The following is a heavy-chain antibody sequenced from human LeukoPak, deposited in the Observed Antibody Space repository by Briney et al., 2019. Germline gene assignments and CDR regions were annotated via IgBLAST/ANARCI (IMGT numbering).Heavy chain of an antibody. Sequence: GGSLRLSCSASGFIFSSNAMHWVRQAPGKGLEYVSAISSNGGTTYYTDSVKDRFTISRDNSKNTLYLQMSSLRAEDTAVYYCARASYSSGWYGDCWGQGTLVTVSS. CDR3: ARASYSSGWYGDC. CDR1: GFIFSSNA. D-gene: IGHD6-19*01. J-gene: IGHJ4*02. CDR2: ISSNGGTT. V-gene: IGHV3-64D*06.